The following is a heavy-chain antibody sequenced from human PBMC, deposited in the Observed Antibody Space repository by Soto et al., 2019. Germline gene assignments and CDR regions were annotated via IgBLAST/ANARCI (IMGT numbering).Heavy chain of an antibody. CDR2: ISYDGSNK. CDR1: GFTFSSYG. D-gene: IGHD6-19*01. J-gene: IGHJ6*02. V-gene: IGHV3-30*18. CDR3: AKDSSGWYYYYGMDV. Sequence: GGSLRLSCAASGFTFSSYGMHWVRQAPGKGLEWGAVISYDGSNKYYADSVKGRFTISRDTSKNTLSLQMNSLRAEDTAVYYCAKDSSGWYYYYGMDVWGQGPTVTVS.